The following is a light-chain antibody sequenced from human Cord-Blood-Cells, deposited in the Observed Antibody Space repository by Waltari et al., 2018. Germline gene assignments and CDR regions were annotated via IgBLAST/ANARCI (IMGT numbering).Light chain of an antibody. CDR2: EVS. V-gene: IGLV2-23*02. CDR1: SSDVGSYNL. J-gene: IGLJ3*02. Sequence: QSALTQPASVSGSPGQSITISCTGTSSDVGSYNLVSWYQQHPGNAPKLMIYEVSKRPSGVSILFSGSKSGNTASLTSSGLQAEDEADYYCCSYAGSSTLVFGGGTKLTFL. CDR3: CSYAGSSTLV.